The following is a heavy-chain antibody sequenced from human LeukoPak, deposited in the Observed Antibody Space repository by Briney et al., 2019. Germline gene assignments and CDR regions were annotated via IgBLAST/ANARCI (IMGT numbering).Heavy chain of an antibody. CDR1: GFTFSDYY. CDR3: ARSDDSSGYYYRSVVSGAFDI. CDR2: ISSSGYTI. V-gene: IGHV3-11*04. D-gene: IGHD3-22*01. J-gene: IGHJ3*02. Sequence: GGSLRLSCAASGFTFSDYYMSWIRQAPGKGLEWVSYISSSGYTIYYADSVKGRFTISRDNAKNSLYLQMNSLRDEDTSVYYCARSDDSSGYYYRSVVSGAFDIWGQGTMVTVS.